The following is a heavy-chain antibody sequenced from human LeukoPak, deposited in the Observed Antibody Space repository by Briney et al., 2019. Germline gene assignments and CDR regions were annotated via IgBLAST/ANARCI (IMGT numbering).Heavy chain of an antibody. V-gene: IGHV4-59*01. Sequence: SETLSLTCTVSGGSISSYYWSWIRQPPGKGLEWIGYIYYSGSTNYNPSLKSRVTISVDTSKNQFSPKLSSVTAADTAVYYCARVENWVYAFDIWGQGTMVTASS. CDR3: ARVENWVYAFDI. D-gene: IGHD7-27*01. J-gene: IGHJ3*02. CDR1: GGSISSYY. CDR2: IYYSGST.